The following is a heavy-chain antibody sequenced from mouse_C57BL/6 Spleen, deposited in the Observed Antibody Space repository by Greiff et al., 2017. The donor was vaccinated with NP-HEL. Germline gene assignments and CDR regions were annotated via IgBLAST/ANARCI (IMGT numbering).Heavy chain of an antibody. CDR2: INYDGSST. Sequence: DVHLVESEGGLVQPGSSMKLSCTASGFTFSDYYMAWVRQVPEKGLEWVANINYDGSSTYYLDSLKSRFIISRDNAKNILYLQMSSLKSEDTATYYCARGLRQSYWYFDVWGTGTTVTVSS. CDR3: ARGLRQSYWYFDV. CDR1: GFTFSDYY. V-gene: IGHV5-16*01. D-gene: IGHD2-4*01. J-gene: IGHJ1*03.